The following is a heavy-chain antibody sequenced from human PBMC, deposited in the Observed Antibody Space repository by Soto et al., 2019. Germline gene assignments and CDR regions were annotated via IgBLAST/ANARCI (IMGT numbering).Heavy chain of an antibody. CDR2: IYYSGST. CDR1: GGSISSSSYY. D-gene: IGHD6-19*01. V-gene: IGHV4-39*01. J-gene: IGHJ5*02. Sequence: SETLSLTCTVSGGSISSSSYYWGWIRQPPGKGLEWIGSIYYSGSTYYNPSLKSRVTISVDTSKNQFSLKLSSVTAADTAVYYCASAGIAVAGTKYNWCDPWGQGTLVTVSS. CDR3: ASAGIAVAGTKYNWCDP.